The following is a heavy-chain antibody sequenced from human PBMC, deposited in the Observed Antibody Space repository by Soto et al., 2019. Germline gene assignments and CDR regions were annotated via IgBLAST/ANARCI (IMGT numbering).Heavy chain of an antibody. Sequence: SETLSLTCTVSGGSVSSDYWSWIRQPPGKRLEWIGYIYYSGSTNYNPSLKSRVTISVDTSKNQFSLKLSSVTAADTAVYYCARVSRGVYYDFWSGLYGMDVWGPGTTVTVSS. CDR2: IYYSGST. J-gene: IGHJ6*02. CDR1: GGSVSSDY. V-gene: IGHV4-59*02. D-gene: IGHD3-3*01. CDR3: ARVSRGVYYDFWSGLYGMDV.